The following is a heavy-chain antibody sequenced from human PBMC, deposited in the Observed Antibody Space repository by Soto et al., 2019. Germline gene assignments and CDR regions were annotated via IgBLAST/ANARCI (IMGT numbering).Heavy chain of an antibody. V-gene: IGHV4-34*01. CDR2: INHSGST. J-gene: IGHJ5*02. CDR1: GGSFSGYY. Sequence: PSETLSLTCAVYGGSFSGYYWSWIRQPPGKGLEWIGEINHSGSTNYNPSLKSRVTISVDTSKNQFSLKLSSVTAADTAVYYCARLGIVVVPAAMRWFDPWGQGTLVTVSS. CDR3: ARLGIVVVPAAMRWFDP. D-gene: IGHD2-2*03.